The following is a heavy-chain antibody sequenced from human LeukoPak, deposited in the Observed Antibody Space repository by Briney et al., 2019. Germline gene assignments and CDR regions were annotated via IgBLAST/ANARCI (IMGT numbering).Heavy chain of an antibody. D-gene: IGHD2-2*01. V-gene: IGHV1-69*13. CDR2: IIPIFGTA. CDR3: ASRVVVPAQGAFDI. CDR1: GGTFSSYA. J-gene: IGHJ3*02. Sequence: ASVKVSCKASGGTFSSYAISWVRQAPGQGLEWMGGIIPIFGTANYAQKFQGRVTITADESTSTAYMELSSLRSEDTAVYYCASRVVVPAQGAFDIWGQGTMVTVSS.